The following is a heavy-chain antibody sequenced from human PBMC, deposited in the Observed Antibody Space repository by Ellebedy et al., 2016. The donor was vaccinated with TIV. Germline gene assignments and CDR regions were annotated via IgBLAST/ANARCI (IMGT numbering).Heavy chain of an antibody. J-gene: IGHJ6*02. V-gene: IGHV1-46*01. CDR1: GYTFTSYY. D-gene: IGHD3-9*01. CDR2: INPSGGST. Sequence: ASVKVSCKASGYTFTSYYMHWVRQAPGQGLEWMGMINPSGGSTSYAQRFQGRVTMTRDTSSSTVYMELSSLRSEDTAVYYCAREYYDILTGTTNGMDVWGQGTTVTVSS. CDR3: AREYYDILTGTTNGMDV.